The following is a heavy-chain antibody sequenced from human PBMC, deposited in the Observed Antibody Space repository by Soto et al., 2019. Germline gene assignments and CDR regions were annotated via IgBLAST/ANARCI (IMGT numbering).Heavy chain of an antibody. CDR2: ISGSGGST. J-gene: IGHJ5*02. CDR3: AKDSGSSGYDRRDWFDP. V-gene: IGHV3-23*01. Sequence: RVRKNTGKGLEWVSAISGSGGSTYYADSVKGRFTISRDNSKNTLYLQMNSLRAEDTAVYYCAKDSGSSGYDRRDWFDPWGQGTLVTVSS. D-gene: IGHD5-12*01.